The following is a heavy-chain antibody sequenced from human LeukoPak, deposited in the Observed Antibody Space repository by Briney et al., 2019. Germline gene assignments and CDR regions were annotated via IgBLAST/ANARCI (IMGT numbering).Heavy chain of an antibody. D-gene: IGHD3-16*01. CDR2: INPSGGST. CDR1: GYTFTSNY. Sequence: ASVKVSCKASGYTFTSNYMHWVRQAPGQGLEWMGIINPSGGSTSYAQKFQGRVTMTRDTSTSTVYMELSSLRSEDTAVYCCARASLGDLFYSDFWGQGTLVTVSS. J-gene: IGHJ4*02. V-gene: IGHV1-46*01. CDR3: ARASLGDLFYSDF.